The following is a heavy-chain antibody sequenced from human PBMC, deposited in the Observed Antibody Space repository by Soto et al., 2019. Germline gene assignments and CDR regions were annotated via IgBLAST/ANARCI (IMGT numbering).Heavy chain of an antibody. Sequence: GGSLRLSCAASGFPFSDHAMHWVRQTPGKGLECVSAITGRGDSTYYADSVKGRFTISRDNSKSTLYLQMMSLRAEDTAVYYCAKDLYVQPPSGWFDPWGQGTVVTVSS. CDR1: GFPFSDHA. CDR3: AKDLYVQPPSGWFDP. CDR2: ITGRGDST. V-gene: IGHV3-23*01. D-gene: IGHD1-26*01. J-gene: IGHJ5*02.